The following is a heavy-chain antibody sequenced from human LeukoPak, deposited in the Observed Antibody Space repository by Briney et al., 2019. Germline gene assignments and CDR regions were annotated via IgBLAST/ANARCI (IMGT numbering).Heavy chain of an antibody. CDR3: AISQAYYMDV. V-gene: IGHV1-2*02. CDR1: GYTFTNNY. CDR2: INPNSGGT. Sequence: ASVKVSCKASGYTFTNNYMHWVRQAPGQGLEWMGWINPNSGGTNYAQKFQGRVTMTRDTSISTAYMELSSLRSDETAVYHCAISQAYYMDVWGKGTTVTVS. J-gene: IGHJ6*03.